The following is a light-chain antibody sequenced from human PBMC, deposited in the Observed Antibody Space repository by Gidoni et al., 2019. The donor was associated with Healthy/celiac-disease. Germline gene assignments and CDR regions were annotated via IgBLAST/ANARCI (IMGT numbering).Light chain of an antibody. J-gene: IGKJ2*01. CDR3: QQRSNWPPLT. V-gene: IGKV3-11*01. CDR2: DAS. CDR1: QSVSSY. Sequence: EIVLTQSPATLSLSPGERATLSCRASQSVSSYLAWYQQKPGQAPRLLIYDASNRATGIPARFSGSGSGTDFTLTISSLEPEDFAVYYCQQRSNWPPLTFGHGTKLEI.